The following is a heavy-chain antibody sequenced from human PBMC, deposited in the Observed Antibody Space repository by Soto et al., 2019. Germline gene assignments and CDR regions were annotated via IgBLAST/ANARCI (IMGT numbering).Heavy chain of an antibody. V-gene: IGHV3-13*01. J-gene: IGHJ5*02. CDR3: ARGRSFSYDSTPPPMFDP. Sequence: GGSLRLSCAGSGFTFSTYDIHWVRQAPGKGLEWVSGIGTLSDTFYAASVQGRFTISRQNAKNSVYLQMNSLRAGDTAFYYCARGRSFSYDSTPPPMFDPWGQGTLVTASS. CDR1: GFTFSTYD. CDR2: IGTLSDT. D-gene: IGHD3-10*01.